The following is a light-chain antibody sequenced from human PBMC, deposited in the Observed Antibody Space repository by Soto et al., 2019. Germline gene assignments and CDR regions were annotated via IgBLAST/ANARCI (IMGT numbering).Light chain of an antibody. CDR1: QGISSY. J-gene: IGKJ5*01. Sequence: DIQMTQSPSSVSASVGDRVTITCRASQGISSYLAWYQQKPGKAPKLLIYAASTLQSGVPSRFSGNGSGTEFTLTISSLQPDDFATYYCQQYNTYSTFGQGTRLEIK. CDR3: QQYNTYST. CDR2: AAS. V-gene: IGKV1-16*01.